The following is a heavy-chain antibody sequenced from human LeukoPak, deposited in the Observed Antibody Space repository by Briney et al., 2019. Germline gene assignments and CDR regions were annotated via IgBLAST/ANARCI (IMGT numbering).Heavy chain of an antibody. J-gene: IGHJ4*02. CDR2: LIPLFGTA. CDR3: ARGGGPYASTGFFAGPYDY. V-gene: IGHV1-69*05. CDR1: GDTFSTNV. Sequence: ASVTVSCKASGDTFSTNVISWVRQAPGQGLEWMGGLIPLFGTAHHAQKLQGRVTITTDESTSTAYMVLSSLRSDDTAVYYCARGGGPYASTGFFAGPYDYWGQGTLVSVSS. D-gene: IGHD2-2*01.